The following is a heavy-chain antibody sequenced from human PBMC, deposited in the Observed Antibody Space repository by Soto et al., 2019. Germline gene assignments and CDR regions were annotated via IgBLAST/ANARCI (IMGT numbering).Heavy chain of an antibody. D-gene: IGHD3-22*01. CDR1: GYSFTSYW. CDR2: IYPGDSDT. CDR3: ASHDSSGYNAFHI. V-gene: IGHV5-51*01. J-gene: IGHJ3*02. Sequence: GESLKISCKGSGYSFTSYWIGWVRRMPGKGLEWMGIIYPGDSDTRYSPSFQGQVTISADKSISTAYLQWSSLKASDTAMYYCASHDSSGYNAFHIWGQGTIVTVSS.